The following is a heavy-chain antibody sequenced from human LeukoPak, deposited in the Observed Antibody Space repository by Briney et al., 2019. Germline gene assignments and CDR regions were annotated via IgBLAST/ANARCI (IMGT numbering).Heavy chain of an antibody. J-gene: IGHJ6*02. D-gene: IGHD2-15*01. Sequence: GGSLRLSCAASGFTFSSYAMSWVRQAPGKGLEWVSAISGSGGSTYYADSVKGRFTISRDNAKNMLYLQMNSLRAEDTAVYYCARDKEDYYYGMDVWGQGTTVTVSS. CDR2: ISGSGGST. V-gene: IGHV3-23*01. CDR1: GFTFSSYA. CDR3: ARDKEDYYYGMDV.